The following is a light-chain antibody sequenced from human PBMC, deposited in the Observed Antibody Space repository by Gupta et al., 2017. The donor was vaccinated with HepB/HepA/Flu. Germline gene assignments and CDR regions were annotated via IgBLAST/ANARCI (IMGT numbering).Light chain of an antibody. CDR1: QSVSSN. CDR2: GAS. Sequence: EIVITQSPATLSVSPGERATLSCRASQSVSSNLDWFQQKPGQAPRLLIYGASTRATGIPARFSGSGSGTEFTLTISSLQSEDFAVYYCQQYNNWPLTFGQGTKVEIK. J-gene: IGKJ1*01. V-gene: IGKV3-15*01. CDR3: QQYNNWPLT.